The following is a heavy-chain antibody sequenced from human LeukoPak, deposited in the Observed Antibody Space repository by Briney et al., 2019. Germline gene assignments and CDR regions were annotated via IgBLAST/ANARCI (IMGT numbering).Heavy chain of an antibody. CDR3: AKAMDYYASSGLDY. CDR2: ISYDGSNK. Sequence: GGSLRLSCAASGFTFSSYAMHWVRQAPGKGLEWVAVISYDGSNKYYADSVKGRFTISRDNSKNTLYLQMSSLRAEDTAVHYCAKAMDYYASSGLDYWGQGTLVTVSS. CDR1: GFTFSSYA. V-gene: IGHV3-30-3*01. J-gene: IGHJ4*02. D-gene: IGHD3-22*01.